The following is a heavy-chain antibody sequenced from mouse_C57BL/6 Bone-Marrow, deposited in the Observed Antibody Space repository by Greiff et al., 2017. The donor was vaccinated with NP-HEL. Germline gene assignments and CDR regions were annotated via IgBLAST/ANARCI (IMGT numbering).Heavy chain of an antibody. CDR3: ASDYFDY. CDR1: GYSITSGYY. V-gene: IGHV3-6*01. J-gene: IGHJ2*01. CDR2: ISYDGSN. Sequence: EVKLLESGPGLVKPSQSLSLTCSVTGYSITSGYYWNWIRQFPGNKLEWMGYISYDGSNNYNPSLKNRISITRDTSKNQFFLKLNSVTTEDTATYYCASDYFDYWGQGTTLTVSS.